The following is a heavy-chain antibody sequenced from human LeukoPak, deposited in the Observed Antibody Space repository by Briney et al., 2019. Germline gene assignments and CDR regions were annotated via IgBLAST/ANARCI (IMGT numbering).Heavy chain of an antibody. Sequence: GGSLRLSCAAFGLTFDDYAMHWVRQAPGKSLEWVSGISWNSGSIGYADSVKGRFTISRDNAKNSLYLQMNSLRAEDTALYYCAKGRDKYQLLSKNWFDPWGQGTLVTVSS. CDR1: GLTFDDYA. V-gene: IGHV3-9*01. CDR2: ISWNSGSI. CDR3: AKGRDKYQLLSKNWFDP. D-gene: IGHD2-2*01. J-gene: IGHJ5*02.